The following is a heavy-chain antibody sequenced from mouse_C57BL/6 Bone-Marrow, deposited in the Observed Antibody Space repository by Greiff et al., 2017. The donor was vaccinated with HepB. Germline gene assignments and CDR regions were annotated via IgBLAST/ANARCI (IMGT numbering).Heavy chain of an antibody. V-gene: IGHV5-4*03. CDR3: ARGITTVVGDY. Sequence: DVKLVESGGGLVKPGGSLKLSCAASGFTFSSYAMSWVRQTPEKRLEWVATISDGGSYTYYPDNVKGRFTISRDNAKNNLYLQMSHLKSEDTAMYYCARGITTVVGDYWGQGTTLTVSS. D-gene: IGHD1-1*01. J-gene: IGHJ2*01. CDR2: ISDGGSYT. CDR1: GFTFSSYA.